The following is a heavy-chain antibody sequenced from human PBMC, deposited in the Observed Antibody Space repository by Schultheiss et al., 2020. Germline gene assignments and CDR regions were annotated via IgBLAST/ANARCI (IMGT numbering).Heavy chain of an antibody. CDR1: GFTFSSYW. J-gene: IGHJ3*02. Sequence: GESLKISCAASGFTFSSYWMSWVRQAPGKGLEWVAVISYDGSNKYYADSVKGRFTISRDNSKNTYLQMNSLRAEDTAVYYCARVPDAFDIWGQGTRVTVS. CDR2: ISYDGSNK. CDR3: ARVPDAFDI. V-gene: IGHV3-30*03.